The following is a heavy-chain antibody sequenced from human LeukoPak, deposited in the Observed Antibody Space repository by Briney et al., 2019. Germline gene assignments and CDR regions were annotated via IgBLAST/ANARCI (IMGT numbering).Heavy chain of an antibody. Sequence: GGSLRLSCSASGFTFSSYAMHWVRQAPGKGLEYVSAISSNGRSTYYADSVKGRFTISRDNAKNTLYLQMNSLRAEDTAVYYCARGTMVRGVPKYYFDYWGQGTLVTVSS. J-gene: IGHJ4*02. CDR2: ISSNGRST. CDR1: GFTFSSYA. CDR3: ARGTMVRGVPKYYFDY. V-gene: IGHV3-64*04. D-gene: IGHD3-10*01.